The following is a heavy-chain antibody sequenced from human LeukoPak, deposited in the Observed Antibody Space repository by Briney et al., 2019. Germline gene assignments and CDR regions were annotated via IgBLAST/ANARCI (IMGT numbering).Heavy chain of an antibody. D-gene: IGHD6-19*01. Sequence: GGSLRLSCAASGFTFSDYYMGWIRQAPGKGLEWVSYISSSGSTIYYADSVKGRFTISRDNAKNSLYLQMHSLRAEDTAVYYCVRVGFVAGSDYPDYWGQGTLVTVSS. CDR3: VRVGFVAGSDYPDY. J-gene: IGHJ4*02. CDR2: ISSSGSTI. V-gene: IGHV3-11*01. CDR1: GFTFSDYY.